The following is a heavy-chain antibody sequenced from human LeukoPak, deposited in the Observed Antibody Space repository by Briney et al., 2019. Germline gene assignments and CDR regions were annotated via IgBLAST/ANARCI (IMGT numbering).Heavy chain of an antibody. Sequence: GGSLRLSCAASGFTFSSFSMNWVRQAPGKGLEWISYISSSGPTIYYADSVKGRFTISRDNAKNSVFLQMNSLRAEDTAVYYCARNTVTTIAIAQAFDPWDQGTLVTVSS. V-gene: IGHV3-48*01. D-gene: IGHD4-17*01. CDR1: GFTFSSFS. CDR2: ISSSGPTI. CDR3: ARNTVTTIAIAQAFDP. J-gene: IGHJ5*02.